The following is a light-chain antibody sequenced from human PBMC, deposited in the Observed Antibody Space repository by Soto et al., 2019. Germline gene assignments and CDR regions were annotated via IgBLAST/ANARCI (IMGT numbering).Light chain of an antibody. Sequence: EIVLTQSPVTLSLSPGERATLSCRASQDVSSRYLAWYQQKPGQAPRLLIYGASSRATGIPDRFSGSGSGTDFTLTISRLQSEDFAVYHCQQYRSSPPTFGGGTKVEIK. CDR3: QQYRSSPPT. CDR2: GAS. V-gene: IGKV3-20*01. CDR1: QDVSSRY. J-gene: IGKJ4*01.